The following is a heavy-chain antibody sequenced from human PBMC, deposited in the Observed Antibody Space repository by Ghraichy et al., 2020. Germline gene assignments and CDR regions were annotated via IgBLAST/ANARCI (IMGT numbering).Heavy chain of an antibody. CDR2: IYWNVDK. CDR3: AHRRSRIAALLGFSNAFDI. V-gene: IGHV2-5*01. J-gene: IGHJ3*02. CDR1: GFSLSTSGVG. Sequence: SGPTLVKPTQTLTLTCTFSGFSLSTSGVGVGWIRQPPGKALEWLALIYWNVDKRYSPSLKSRPTITKDTSKNQVVLTMTNMDPVDTATYYCAHRRSRIAALLGFSNAFDIWGQGTMVTVSS. D-gene: IGHD6-6*01.